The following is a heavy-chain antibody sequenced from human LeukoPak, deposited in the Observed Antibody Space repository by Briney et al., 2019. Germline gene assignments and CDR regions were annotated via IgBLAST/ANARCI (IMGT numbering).Heavy chain of an antibody. D-gene: IGHD3-3*01. Sequence: GGSLRLSCAASGFTFSSYSMNWVRQAPGKGLEWVSYISSSGNIIYHADSVKGRFTISRDNAKNSLYLQMNSLRAEDTAVYYCARMTYYDFWSGYYKDDLWGQGTLVTVSS. V-gene: IGHV3-48*01. J-gene: IGHJ5*02. CDR1: GFTFSSYS. CDR3: ARMTYYDFWSGYYKDDL. CDR2: ISSSGNII.